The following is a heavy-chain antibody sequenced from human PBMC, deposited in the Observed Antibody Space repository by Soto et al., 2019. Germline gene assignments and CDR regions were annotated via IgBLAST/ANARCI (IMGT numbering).Heavy chain of an antibody. CDR3: ARSQSKLWLKLKLNTHDAFDI. CDR2: IYSGGST. V-gene: IGHV3-53*01. D-gene: IGHD5-18*01. J-gene: IGHJ3*02. CDR1: GFTVSSNY. Sequence: PGGSLRLSCAASGFTVSSNYMSWVRQAPGKGLEWVSVIYSGGSTYYADSVKGRFTISRDNSKNTLYLQMNSLRAEDTAVYYCARSQSKLWLKLKLNTHDAFDIWGQGTMVTVSS.